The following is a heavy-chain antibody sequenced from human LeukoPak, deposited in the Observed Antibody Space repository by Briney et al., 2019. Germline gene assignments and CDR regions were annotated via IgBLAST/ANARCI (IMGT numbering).Heavy chain of an antibody. J-gene: IGHJ5*02. Sequence: KPSETLSLTCTVSGGSISSSSYYWGWIRQPPGKGLEWIGSIYYSGSTYYNPSLKSRVTISVDTSKNQFSLKLSSVTAADTAVYYCARHGNPIYAEVGPHWFDPWGQGTLVTVSS. V-gene: IGHV4-39*01. D-gene: IGHD1-14*01. CDR2: IYYSGST. CDR1: GGSISSSSYY. CDR3: ARHGNPIYAEVGPHWFDP.